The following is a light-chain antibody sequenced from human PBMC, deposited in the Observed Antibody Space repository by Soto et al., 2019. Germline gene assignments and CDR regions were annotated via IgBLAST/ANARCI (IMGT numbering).Light chain of an antibody. CDR3: QHYAGSPWA. CDR2: GAS. Sequence: EIVLTQSPGTLSLSPGERATLSCRASQSVSSSYLVWYQQKPGQAPRLLIYGASSRATGIPDRFSGSGSGTDFTLTISRLEPEDFAVYYCQHYAGSPWAFGQGTKVEIK. J-gene: IGKJ1*01. V-gene: IGKV3-20*01. CDR1: QSVSSSY.